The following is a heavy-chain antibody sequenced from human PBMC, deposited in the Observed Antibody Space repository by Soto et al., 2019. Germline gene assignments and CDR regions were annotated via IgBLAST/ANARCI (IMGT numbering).Heavy chain of an antibody. CDR1: GGSISNGGYY. CDR3: ARDSHSQQPNHRWGGGYMDV. CDR2: IYFSGST. D-gene: IGHD6-13*01. Sequence: QLQLQESGPGLVKPSQTLSLTCAVSGGSISNGGYYWSWIRQHPGKGLEWIGSIYFSGSTYYNPSLKCRVTISVATPKNQFSLKLSSVTAEDTAVYYWARDSHSQQPNHRWGGGYMDVWGKGTTVTVSS. J-gene: IGHJ6*03. V-gene: IGHV4-31*11.